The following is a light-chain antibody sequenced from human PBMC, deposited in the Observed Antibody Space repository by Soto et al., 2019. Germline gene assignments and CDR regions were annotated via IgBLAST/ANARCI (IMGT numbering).Light chain of an antibody. CDR2: GAS. CDR3: QQYGGSPIT. V-gene: IGKV3-20*01. J-gene: IGKJ5*01. Sequence: IVLTQSPGTLSLSPGERVTLSCRASQSVTTRLAWYQHKPGQAPTLLMSGASNRASGVPVRFSGSGSGTDFTLTITRLEPEDFALYYCQQYGGSPITYSRGTRLDIK. CDR1: QSVTTR.